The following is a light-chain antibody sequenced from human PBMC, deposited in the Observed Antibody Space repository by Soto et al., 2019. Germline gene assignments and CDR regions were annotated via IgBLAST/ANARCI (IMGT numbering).Light chain of an antibody. CDR1: QSVSSSS. J-gene: IGKJ1*01. V-gene: IGKV3-20*01. CDR3: YQYDSSPWT. Sequence: EIVLTQFPDTLSLSPGERATLSCRASQSVSSSSLAWYQQKRGQAPRLLIHGASSRATGIPDRFSGSGSGTDFTLTISRLEAEDFAVYFCYQYDSSPWTFGQGTKVDIK. CDR2: GAS.